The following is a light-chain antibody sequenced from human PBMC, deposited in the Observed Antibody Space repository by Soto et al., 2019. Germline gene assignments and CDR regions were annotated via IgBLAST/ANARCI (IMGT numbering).Light chain of an antibody. CDR1: QDISNY. J-gene: IGKJ1*01. V-gene: IGKV1-33*01. CDR3: QQYDNLPRT. Sequence: DIQMTQSPSSLSASVGDRVTITCQASQDISNYLNWYQQKPGQAPKLLIDDASNLETGVPSRFSGSGSGTDFTFTISSLQPEDIATYYCQQYDNLPRTFGQGTKVEIK. CDR2: DAS.